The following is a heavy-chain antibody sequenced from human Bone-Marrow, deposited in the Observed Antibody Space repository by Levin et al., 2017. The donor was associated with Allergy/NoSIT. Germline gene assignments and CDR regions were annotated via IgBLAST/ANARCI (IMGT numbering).Heavy chain of an antibody. J-gene: IGHJ4*02. CDR2: VYWDDDK. D-gene: IGHD3-10*01. V-gene: IGHV2-5*02. Sequence: SGPTLVKPTETLTLTCSFSGLSLSINGVAMSWIRQPPGKALEWLALVYWDDDKRYSPSLKRRLTITKDISNNQVVLTLTDLEPEDTGTYFCAHTRNYRSGSPALDHWGQGTLVTVSS. CDR3: AHTRNYRSGSPALDH. CDR1: GLSLSINGVA.